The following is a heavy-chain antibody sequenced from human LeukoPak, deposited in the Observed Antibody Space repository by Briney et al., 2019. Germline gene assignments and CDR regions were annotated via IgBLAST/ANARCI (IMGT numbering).Heavy chain of an antibody. V-gene: IGHV1-69*05. D-gene: IGHD3-22*01. Sequence: SVKVSCKVSGYTLTELSMHWVRQAPGKGLEWMGRIIPIFGTANYAQKFQGRVTITTDESTSTAYMELSSLRSEDTAVYYCAGSSGYYYRDASEIDYWGQGTLVTVSS. CDR1: GYTLTELS. J-gene: IGHJ4*02. CDR2: IIPIFGTA. CDR3: AGSSGYYYRDASEIDY.